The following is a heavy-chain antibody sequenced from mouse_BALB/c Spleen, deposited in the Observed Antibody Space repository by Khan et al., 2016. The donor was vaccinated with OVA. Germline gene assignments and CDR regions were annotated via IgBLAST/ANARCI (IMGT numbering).Heavy chain of an antibody. CDR2: IDPANGNT. V-gene: IGHV14-3*02. CDR1: GFNIKDTY. D-gene: IGHD1-1*01. Sequence: VQLQQSGAELVKPGASVKLSCTASGFNIKDTYMHWVKQRPEQGLEWIGRIDPANGNTKYDPKFQGKATITADTASNTAYLQLSSLTSEDTAVYYCGYGSSPFAYWGQGTLVTVSA. J-gene: IGHJ3*01. CDR3: GYGSSPFAY.